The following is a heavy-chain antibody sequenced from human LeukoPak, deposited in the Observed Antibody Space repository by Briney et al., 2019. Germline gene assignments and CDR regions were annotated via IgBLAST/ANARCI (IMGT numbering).Heavy chain of an antibody. Sequence: ASVKVSCKASGYTFTGYYMHWVRQAPGQGLEWMGWINPNSGGTNYAQKFQGRVTMTRDKSISTAYMELSRLRSDDTAVYYCARDQIEMATIDYWGQGTLVTVSS. V-gene: IGHV1-2*02. D-gene: IGHD5-24*01. CDR1: GYTFTGYY. CDR3: ARDQIEMATIDY. J-gene: IGHJ4*02. CDR2: INPNSGGT.